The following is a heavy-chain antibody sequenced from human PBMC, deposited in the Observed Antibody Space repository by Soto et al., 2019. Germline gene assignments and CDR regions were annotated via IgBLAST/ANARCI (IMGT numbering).Heavy chain of an antibody. CDR1: GYTCTSYG. CDR3: ARHRAGGDFWSGYSMDV. CDR2: ISAYNGNT. J-gene: IGHJ6*04. V-gene: IGHV1-18*01. D-gene: IGHD3-3*01. Sequence: GASVKVSCKASGYTCTSYGISWVRQAPGQGLEWMGWISAYNGNTNYAQKLQGRVTMTTDTSTSTAYMELRSLRSDDTAVYYCARHRAGGDFWSGYSMDVWGKGTTVTVSS.